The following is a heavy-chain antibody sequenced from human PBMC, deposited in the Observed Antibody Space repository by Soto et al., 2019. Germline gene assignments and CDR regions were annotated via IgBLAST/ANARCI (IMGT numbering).Heavy chain of an antibody. J-gene: IGHJ6*02. Sequence: QVQLQESGPGLVKPSQTLSLTCTVSGGSISSGGYYWSWIRQHPGKGLEWIGYIYYSGSTYYNPSLKSRVTISVDTSKNQFSLKLSSVTAADTAVYYCARVRGYCSSTICVPYGMDVWGQGTTVTVSS. D-gene: IGHD2-2*01. CDR3: ARVRGYCSSTICVPYGMDV. CDR2: IYYSGST. V-gene: IGHV4-31*03. CDR1: GGSISSGGYY.